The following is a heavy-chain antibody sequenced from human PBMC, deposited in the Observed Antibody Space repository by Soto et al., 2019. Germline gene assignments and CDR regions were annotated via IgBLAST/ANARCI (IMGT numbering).Heavy chain of an antibody. Sequence: SLRLSCAASGFTFSSYAMSWVRQAPGKGLEWVSAISGSGGSTYYADSVKGRFTISRDNSKNTLYLQMNSLRAEDTAVYYCAKDFNIVVVPAGYYFDYWGQGTLVTVSS. J-gene: IGHJ4*02. CDR3: AKDFNIVVVPAGYYFDY. V-gene: IGHV3-23*01. CDR2: ISGSGGST. D-gene: IGHD2-2*01. CDR1: GFTFSSYA.